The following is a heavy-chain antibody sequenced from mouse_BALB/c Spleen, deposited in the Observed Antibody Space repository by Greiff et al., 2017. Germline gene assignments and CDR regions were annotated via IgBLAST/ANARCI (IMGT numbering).Heavy chain of an antibody. CDR2: INPSSGYT. V-gene: IGHV1-4*02. CDR1: GYTFTSYT. J-gene: IGHJ3*01. D-gene: IGHD4-1*01. Sequence: VQLQQSAAELARPGASVKMSCKASGYTFTSYTMHWVKQRPGQGLEWIGYINPSSGYTEYNQKFKDKTTLTADKSSSTAYMQLSSLTSEDSAVYYCARGKTGTLTYWGQGTLVTVSA. CDR3: ARGKTGTLTY.